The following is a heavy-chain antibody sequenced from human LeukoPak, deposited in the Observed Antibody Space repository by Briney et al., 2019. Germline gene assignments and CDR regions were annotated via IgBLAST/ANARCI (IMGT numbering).Heavy chain of an antibody. CDR2: ISSNGGST. V-gene: IGHV3-64*01. Sequence: PGGSLRISCAASGFTFDNYAMHCVRQAPGKGLEYVAAISSNGGSTYYANSVKGRFTISRDNSKNTLYLQMASLRAEDMAVYYCARISRAVPATDFWGQGALVTVSS. CDR3: ARISRAVPATDF. CDR1: GFTFDNYA. D-gene: IGHD6-19*01. J-gene: IGHJ4*02.